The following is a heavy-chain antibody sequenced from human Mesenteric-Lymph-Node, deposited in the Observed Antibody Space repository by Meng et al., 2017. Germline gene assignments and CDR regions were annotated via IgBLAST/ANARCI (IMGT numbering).Heavy chain of an antibody. CDR2: FNPNSGGT. V-gene: IGHV1-2*02. Sequence: QVRRVADGAEVKGPGRSVEVSCKASGYSFSGYYLHLVRQATGQGLGWMGWFNPNSGGTDYAQKFQGRVTVTRDTSISTAYMELSRLRSDDTAVYYCARAVGTTIPYWGQGTLVTVSS. CDR1: GYSFSGYY. D-gene: IGHD1-7*01. CDR3: ARAVGTTIPY. J-gene: IGHJ4*02.